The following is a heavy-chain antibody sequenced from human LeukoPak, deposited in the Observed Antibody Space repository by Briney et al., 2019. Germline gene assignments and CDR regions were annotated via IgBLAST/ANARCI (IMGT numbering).Heavy chain of an antibody. Sequence: SETLSLTCTVSGGSISSYYWSWIRQPPGKGLEWIGYIYYSGSTNYNPSLKSRVTISVDTSKNQFSLKLSSVTAADTAVYYCARVGGGSSSWYSLGAFDIWGQGTMVTVSS. CDR3: ARVGGGSSSWYSLGAFDI. V-gene: IGHV4-59*01. CDR2: IYYSGST. CDR1: GGSISSYY. J-gene: IGHJ3*02. D-gene: IGHD6-13*01.